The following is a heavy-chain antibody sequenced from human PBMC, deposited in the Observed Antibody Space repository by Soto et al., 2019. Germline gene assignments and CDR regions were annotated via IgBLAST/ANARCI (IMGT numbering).Heavy chain of an antibody. Sequence: AQMLESGGGLVRPGGSLRLSCAASGFPFRAYTMSWVRQAPGRGLEWVAGIVGDGSIIFYADSVKGRFTVSRDNSRNTLFLQMNSLRGEDTAVYSCAKDFVANNGIWEPFDMWGQGTKVTVSS. J-gene: IGHJ3*02. CDR3: AKDFVANNGIWEPFDM. D-gene: IGHD2-8*01. V-gene: IGHV3-23*01. CDR2: IVGDGSII. CDR1: GFPFRAYT.